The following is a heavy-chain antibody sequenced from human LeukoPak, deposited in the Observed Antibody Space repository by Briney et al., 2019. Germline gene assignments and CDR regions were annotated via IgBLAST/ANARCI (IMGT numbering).Heavy chain of an antibody. CDR3: ARGMEQFPRTMDV. CDR1: GFTFSDYY. D-gene: IGHD1/OR15-1a*01. Sequence: PGGSLRLSCAASGFTFSDYYMSWIRQAPGKGLEWVSYISSSGSTIYYADSVKGRFTISRDNAKNSLYLQMNSLRAEDTALYHCARGMEQFPRTMDVWGKGTTVTVSS. J-gene: IGHJ6*03. CDR2: ISSSGSTI. V-gene: IGHV3-11*01.